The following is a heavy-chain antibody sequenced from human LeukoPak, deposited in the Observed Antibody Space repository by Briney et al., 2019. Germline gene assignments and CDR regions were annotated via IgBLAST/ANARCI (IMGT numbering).Heavy chain of an antibody. CDR2: INPNSGGT. V-gene: IGHV1-2*02. Sequence: ASVKVSCNASGYTFTGYYMHWVRQAPGQGLEWMGWINPNSGGTNYAQKFQGRVTMTRDTSISTAYMELSRLRSDDTAVYYCARALKGYCSSTSCYSKDYWGQGTLVTVSS. J-gene: IGHJ4*02. D-gene: IGHD2-2*02. CDR1: GYTFTGYY. CDR3: ARALKGYCSSTSCYSKDY.